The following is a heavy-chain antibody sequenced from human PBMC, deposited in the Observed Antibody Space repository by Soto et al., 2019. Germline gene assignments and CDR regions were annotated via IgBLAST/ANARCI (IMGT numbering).Heavy chain of an antibody. J-gene: IGHJ5*02. Sequence: SETLSLTCAVYGGSFSGYYWSWIRQPPGKGLEWIGEINHSGSTNYNPSLKSRVTISVDTSKNQFSLKLSSVTAADTAVYYCARGRSKIDWLHPWGQGTLVTV. CDR3: ARGRSKIDWLHP. CDR1: GGSFSGYY. CDR2: INHSGST. V-gene: IGHV4-34*01.